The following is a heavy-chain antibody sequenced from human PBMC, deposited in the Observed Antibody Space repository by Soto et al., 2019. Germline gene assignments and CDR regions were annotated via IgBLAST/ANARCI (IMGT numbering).Heavy chain of an antibody. CDR3: ARGYCRGGSCYSGAFDI. V-gene: IGHV4-59*01. Sequence: PSETLSLTCTVSGGSISSYYWSWIRQPPGKGLEWIGYIYYSGSTNYNPSLKSRVTISVDTSKNQFSLKLSSVTAADTAVYYCARGYCRGGSCYSGAFDIWGQGTMVTVSS. D-gene: IGHD2-15*01. J-gene: IGHJ3*02. CDR1: GGSISSYY. CDR2: IYYSGST.